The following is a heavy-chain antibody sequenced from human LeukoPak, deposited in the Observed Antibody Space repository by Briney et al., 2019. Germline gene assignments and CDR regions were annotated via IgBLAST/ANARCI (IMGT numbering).Heavy chain of an antibody. D-gene: IGHD3-10*01. CDR2: ISYDGGHI. Sequence: GTSLRLSCAASGFTFSTYAVHWVRQAPGKGLEWVAVISYDGGHIYYADSVKGRFTISRDNSKNTLYPQMNSLRSEDTALYYCTRDNIAGSGSSDWGQGTLVTVSS. V-gene: IGHV3-30-3*01. CDR1: GFTFSTYA. J-gene: IGHJ4*02. CDR3: TRDNIAGSGSSD.